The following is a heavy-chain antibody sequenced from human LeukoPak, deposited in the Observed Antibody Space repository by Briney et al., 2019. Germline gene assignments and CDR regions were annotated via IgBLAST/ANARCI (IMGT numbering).Heavy chain of an antibody. CDR1: GFTFSNYD. Sequence: PGGSLRLSCAAPGFTFSNYDMPWVRQATGKGLEWVSAIGTAGDTYYSGSVKGRFTISRENAKNSLYLQMNSLKAGDTAVYYCARGGWFGELLRPFDYWGQGSLVTVSS. CDR3: ARGGWFGELLRPFDY. J-gene: IGHJ4*02. D-gene: IGHD3-10*01. V-gene: IGHV3-13*01. CDR2: IGTAGDT.